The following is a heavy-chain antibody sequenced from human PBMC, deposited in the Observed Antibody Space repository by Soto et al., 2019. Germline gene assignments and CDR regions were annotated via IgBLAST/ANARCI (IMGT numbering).Heavy chain of an antibody. Sequence: SETLSLTCSVSGGSISGDYYWSWIRQSPEKGLEWIGYIYYSGSSYSNPALQSRLSMSLDTSKNTLYLQMNSLRAEDTAVYYCAKDRPHHYDSSASFDYWGQGTLVTVSS. J-gene: IGHJ4*02. V-gene: IGHV4-30-4*08. CDR1: GGSISGDYY. D-gene: IGHD3-22*01. CDR3: AKDRPHHYDSSASFDY. CDR2: IYYSGSS.